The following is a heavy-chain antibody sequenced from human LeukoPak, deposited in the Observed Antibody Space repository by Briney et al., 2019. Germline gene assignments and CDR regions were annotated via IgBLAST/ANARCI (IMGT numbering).Heavy chain of an antibody. J-gene: IGHJ4*02. CDR3: ARGGGAGFEY. Sequence: AGGSLRLSCAASGFSVSTRYMNWVRQAPGKGLEWVSVLYSGGSAYYADSVKGRFTISRDNSANILYLQMNSLTINDTAVYYCARGGGAGFEYWGQGTRVIVSP. V-gene: IGHV3-53*05. CDR1: GFSVSTRY. CDR2: LYSGGSA.